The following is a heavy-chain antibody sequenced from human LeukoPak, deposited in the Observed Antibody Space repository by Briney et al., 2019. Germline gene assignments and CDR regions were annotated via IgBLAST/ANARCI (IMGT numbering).Heavy chain of an antibody. CDR3: ASLRGVNR. CDR1: GFTFTNYR. V-gene: IGHV3-21*01. J-gene: IGHJ4*02. D-gene: IGHD3-10*01. CDR2: ISSGSSYI. Sequence: GGSLRLSCAASGFTFTNYRMNWVRQAPGKGLEWVSSISSGSSYIYSADSVRGRFTVSRDNAKNSLYLQMDSLSAEDTAVYYCASLRGVNRWGQGTLVTVSS.